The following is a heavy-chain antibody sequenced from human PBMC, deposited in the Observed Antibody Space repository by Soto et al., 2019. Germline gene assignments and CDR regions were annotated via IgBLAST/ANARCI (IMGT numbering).Heavy chain of an antibody. D-gene: IGHD2-2*01. CDR2: IYPGDSDA. CDR3: ARRLTRDWFDP. CDR1: GYNFANYW. J-gene: IGHJ5*02. Sequence: EVQLVQSGAEAKKPGESLKISCKGSGYNFANYWIAWVRQMPGKGLEWMAIIYPGDSDARYSPSFRGQVTISADKSISTAYLQWSSLQASDTAIYFCARRLTRDWFDPWGKGTLVTVSS. V-gene: IGHV5-51*01.